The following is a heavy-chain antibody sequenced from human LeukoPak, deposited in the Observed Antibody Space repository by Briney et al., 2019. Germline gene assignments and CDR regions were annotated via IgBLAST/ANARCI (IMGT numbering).Heavy chain of an antibody. CDR1: GGSFSGYY. D-gene: IGHD1-14*01. CDR2: INQSVST. CDR3: ARDPEGEAWFDP. V-gene: IGHV4-34*01. J-gene: IGHJ5*02. Sequence: SETLSLTCAVYGGSFSGYYWSWIRQPPGKGLEWIGEINQSVSTNYNPSLKSRVTISVDTSKNQFSLKLNSVTAANTAVYYCARDPEGEAWFDPWGQGTLVTVSS.